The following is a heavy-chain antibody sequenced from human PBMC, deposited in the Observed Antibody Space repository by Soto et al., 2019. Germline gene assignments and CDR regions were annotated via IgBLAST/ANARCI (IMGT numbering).Heavy chain of an antibody. CDR3: ARVGYGSGSGSLDY. Sequence: QVQLQESGPGLVKPSETLSLTCTVSGGSISSYYWSWIRQPPGKGLEWIGYIYYSGSTNYNPSLKSRVTISVDTSKNHFSLKLSSVTAADTAVYYCARVGYGSGSGSLDYWGQGTLVTVSS. CDR1: GGSISSYY. J-gene: IGHJ4*02. CDR2: IYYSGST. D-gene: IGHD3-10*01. V-gene: IGHV4-59*01.